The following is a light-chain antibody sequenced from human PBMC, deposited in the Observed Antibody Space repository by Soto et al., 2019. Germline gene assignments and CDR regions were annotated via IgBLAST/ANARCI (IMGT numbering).Light chain of an antibody. V-gene: IGKV3-20*01. Sequence: EIVLTQSPGTLSLSPGERATLSCRASQSISSSNLAWYQQKPGQAPRLLLYGASNRAAGIPDRFSGSGSGTDFTLTISRLEPEDFVVYYCQQYGWSPDWDRWTFGQGTKVEVK. CDR3: QQYGWSPDWDRWT. CDR1: QSISSSN. J-gene: IGKJ1*01. CDR2: GAS.